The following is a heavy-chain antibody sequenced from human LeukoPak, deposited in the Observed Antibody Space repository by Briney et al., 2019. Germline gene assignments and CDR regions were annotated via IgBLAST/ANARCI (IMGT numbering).Heavy chain of an antibody. Sequence: SEPLSLTCTVSGGSISTYYWGWIRQPPGKGLEGIGYISYSGATNYSPSLKSRVTISVDTSKNQFSLKLSSVTATDTAVYYCARNLPLRGGWPYNFDSWGQGTLVTVSS. CDR2: ISYSGAT. CDR3: ARNLPLRGGWPYNFDS. CDR1: GGSISTYY. V-gene: IGHV4-59*08. J-gene: IGHJ4*02. D-gene: IGHD6-19*01.